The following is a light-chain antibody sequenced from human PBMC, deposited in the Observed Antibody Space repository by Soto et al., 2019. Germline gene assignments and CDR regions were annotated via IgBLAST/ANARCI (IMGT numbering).Light chain of an antibody. CDR3: ATWDSNTQV. CDR1: SGHSSYI. Sequence: QLVLTQSSSASASLGSSVKLTCTLSSGHSSYIIAWHQQQPGKAPRYLMKLEGSGSYNKGSGVPDRFSGSSSGADRYLTISNLQSEDEADYYCATWDSNTQVFGGGTKVTVL. CDR2: LEGSGSY. J-gene: IGLJ2*01. V-gene: IGLV4-60*03.